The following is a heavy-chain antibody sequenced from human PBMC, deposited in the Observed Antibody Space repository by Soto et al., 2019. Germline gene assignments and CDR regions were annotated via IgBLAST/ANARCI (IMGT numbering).Heavy chain of an antibody. D-gene: IGHD6-13*01. V-gene: IGHV1-69*02. CDR1: GGTFSSYT. Sequence: QVQLVQSGAEVKKPGSSVKVSCKASGGTFSSYTISWVRQAPGQGLEWMGRIIPIRGIANYAQKFQGRVTIHADKSTSTAYMELSSLRSEDTAVYYCARGRKVGILPREEYYYYYMDVWGKGTTVTVSS. CDR2: IIPIRGIA. CDR3: ARGRKVGILPREEYYYYYMDV. J-gene: IGHJ6*03.